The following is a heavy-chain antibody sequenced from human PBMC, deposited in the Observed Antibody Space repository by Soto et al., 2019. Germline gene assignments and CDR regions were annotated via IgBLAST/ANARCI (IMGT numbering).Heavy chain of an antibody. D-gene: IGHD2-8*01. CDR3: AKGGRRVLSPMDV. V-gene: IGHV3-23*01. CDR2: IRSSGEST. Sequence: QLLESGGGLVQTGGSLRLSCTASGFTFSNYAMSWVRQAPGKGLEWVSGIRSSGESTYYADSVRGRLTISRDNSKNMLYLQINSLSAEDTAVYYCAKGGRRVLSPMDVWGQGTTVTVYS. CDR1: GFTFSNYA. J-gene: IGHJ6*02.